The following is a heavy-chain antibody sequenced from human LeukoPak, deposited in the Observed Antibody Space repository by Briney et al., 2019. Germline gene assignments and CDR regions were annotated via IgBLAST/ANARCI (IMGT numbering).Heavy chain of an antibody. D-gene: IGHD2-2*01. CDR2: INSDGRIT. V-gene: IGHV3-74*01. J-gene: IGHJ3*02. CDR3: ARVGVPQYAFDI. Sequence: WGSLTLSCVASGFTFSSYWMHWVRQVPGKGPVWVSRINSDGRITSYADSVKGRFTISRDNAKNTLYLQMNSLRAEDTAVYPCARVGVPQYAFDIWGQGTWVTVSS. CDR1: GFTFSSYW.